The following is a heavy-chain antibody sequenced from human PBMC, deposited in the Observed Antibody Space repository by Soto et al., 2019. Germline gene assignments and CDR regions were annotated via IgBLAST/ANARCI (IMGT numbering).Heavy chain of an antibody. J-gene: IGHJ6*02. CDR3: ARDRGCSGGSCYSGGDYYYYYGMDV. CDR1: GFTFSSYA. Sequence: PGGSLRLSCAASGFTFSSYAMHWVRQAPGKGLEWVAVISYDGSNKYYADSVKGRFTISRDNSKNTLYLQMNSLRAEDTAVYYCARDRGCSGGSCYSGGDYYYYYGMDVWGQGTTVTVSS. V-gene: IGHV3-30-3*01. D-gene: IGHD2-15*01. CDR2: ISYDGSNK.